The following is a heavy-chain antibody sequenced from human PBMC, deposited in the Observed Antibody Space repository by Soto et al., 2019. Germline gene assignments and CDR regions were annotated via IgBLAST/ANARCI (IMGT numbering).Heavy chain of an antibody. Sequence: QVQLVESGGGVVQPGRSLRLSCAASGFTFSSYGMHWVRQAPGKGLEWVAVISYDGSNKYYADSVKGRFTISRDNSKNTLYLQMNSLRAEDTAVYYCAKERSPMIVVAPFDYWGQGTLGTVSS. D-gene: IGHD3-22*01. CDR3: AKERSPMIVVAPFDY. J-gene: IGHJ4*02. CDR2: ISYDGSNK. CDR1: GFTFSSYG. V-gene: IGHV3-30*18.